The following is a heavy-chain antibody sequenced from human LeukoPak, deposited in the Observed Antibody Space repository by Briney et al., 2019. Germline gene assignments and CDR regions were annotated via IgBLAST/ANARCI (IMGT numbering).Heavy chain of an antibody. Sequence: SETQSLTCAVYGGSFSGYYWSWIRQPPGKGLEWIGEINHSGSTNYNPSLKSRVTISVDTSKNQFSLKLSSVTAADTAVYYCARFITMVRGALDYWGQGTLVTVSS. CDR1: GGSFSGYY. J-gene: IGHJ4*02. CDR3: ARFITMVRGALDY. V-gene: IGHV4-34*01. CDR2: INHSGST. D-gene: IGHD3-10*01.